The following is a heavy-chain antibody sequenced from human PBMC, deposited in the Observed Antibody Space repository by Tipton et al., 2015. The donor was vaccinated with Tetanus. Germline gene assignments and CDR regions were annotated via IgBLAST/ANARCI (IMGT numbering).Heavy chain of an antibody. Sequence: VQLVQSGAEVKKPGEPVRISCKGSGYRFTTYWITWVRQMPGQGLEWMGTIDPGGSYVNYSPSFQGLVTISTDQSISTAYLQWSGLKASDTAMYFCARHLPNWKDDHWGQGTLVTVPS. CDR2: IDPGGSYV. CDR3: ARHLPNWKDDH. J-gene: IGHJ5*02. CDR1: GYRFTTYW. V-gene: IGHV5-10-1*01. D-gene: IGHD1-20*01.